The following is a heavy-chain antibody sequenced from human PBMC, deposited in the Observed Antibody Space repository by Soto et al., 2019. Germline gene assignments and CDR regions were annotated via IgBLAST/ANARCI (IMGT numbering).Heavy chain of an antibody. CDR3: AKDRGPTVTPWFDP. V-gene: IGHV3-23*01. CDR1: GFTFSSYG. Sequence: GGSLRLSCAASGFTFSSYGMSWVRQAPGKGLEWVSTISGSGGSTYYADSVKGRFTISRDNSKNTLYLQMNSLRAEETAVYYCAKDRGPTVTPWFDPWGQGTLVTVSS. D-gene: IGHD4-4*01. CDR2: ISGSGGST. J-gene: IGHJ5*02.